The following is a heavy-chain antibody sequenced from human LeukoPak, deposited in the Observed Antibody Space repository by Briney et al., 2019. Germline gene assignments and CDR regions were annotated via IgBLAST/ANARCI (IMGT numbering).Heavy chain of an antibody. CDR1: GGSISSSSYY. CDR3: ARVGEWTTVDY. CDR2: MSYSGST. V-gene: IGHV4-39*01. D-gene: IGHD4-17*01. J-gene: IGHJ4*02. Sequence: SETLSLTCAVSGGSISSSSYYWGWIRQPPGKGLEWIGGMSYSGSTYYNPSLKSRVTISVDTSKNQFSLKLSSVTAADTAVYYCARVGEWTTVDYWGQGTLVTVSS.